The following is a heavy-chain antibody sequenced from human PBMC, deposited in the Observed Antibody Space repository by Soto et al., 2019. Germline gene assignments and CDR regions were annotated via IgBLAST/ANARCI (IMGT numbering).Heavy chain of an antibody. J-gene: IGHJ4*02. D-gene: IGHD3-22*01. CDR1: GVPITTYY. CDR2: IYYSGST. Sequence: SETLSLTCTVSGVPITTYYWSWIRQPPGKGLEWIGYIYYSGSTNYNPSLKSRVTISIDTSKNQFSLKLTSVSAADTAIYYCARGYYYDSSGPFDYWGQGTLVTVSS. V-gene: IGHV4-59*01. CDR3: ARGYYYDSSGPFDY.